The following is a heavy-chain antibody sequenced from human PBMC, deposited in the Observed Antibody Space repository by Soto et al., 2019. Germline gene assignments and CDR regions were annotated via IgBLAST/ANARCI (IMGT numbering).Heavy chain of an antibody. CDR2: ISGSGGST. J-gene: IGHJ6*02. Sequence: PGGSLRLSCAASGFTFSSYAMSWVRQAPGKGLEWVSAISGSGGSTYYADSVKGRFTISRDNSKNTLYLQMNSLRAEDTAVYYCAKDQAYIEYSSSLSYGMDVWGQGTTVTVSS. CDR3: AKDQAYIEYSSSLSYGMDV. V-gene: IGHV3-23*01. CDR1: GFTFSSYA. D-gene: IGHD6-6*01.